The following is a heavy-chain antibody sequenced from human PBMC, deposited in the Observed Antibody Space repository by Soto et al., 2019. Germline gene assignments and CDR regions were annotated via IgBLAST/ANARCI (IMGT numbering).Heavy chain of an antibody. Sequence: GGSLRRSGAASAFTLSSHYIRSVRQAPGKRMEWGSGIYNAGSTYYADSGKGRFTISRDNSKNTLYLQMHSLRAEDTAVYYCGRRIAVAGMRGGYFDYWGQGTLVTVSS. CDR2: IYNAGST. CDR3: GRRIAVAGMRGGYFDY. V-gene: IGHV3-53*01. CDR1: AFTLSSHY. D-gene: IGHD6-19*01. J-gene: IGHJ4*02.